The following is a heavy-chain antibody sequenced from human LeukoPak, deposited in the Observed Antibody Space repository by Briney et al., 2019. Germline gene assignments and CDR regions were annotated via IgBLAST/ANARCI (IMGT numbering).Heavy chain of an antibody. Sequence: GGSLRLSCEASGFTFSGSAMHWVRQASGKGLEWVGRIRSKANSYATAYAASVKGRFTISRDDSKNTAYLQMNSLKTEDTAVYYCTRHRVDYDSSDFDYWGQGTLVTVSS. CDR3: TRHRVDYDSSDFDY. CDR1: GFTFSGSA. J-gene: IGHJ4*02. V-gene: IGHV3-73*01. D-gene: IGHD3-22*01. CDR2: IRSKANSYAT.